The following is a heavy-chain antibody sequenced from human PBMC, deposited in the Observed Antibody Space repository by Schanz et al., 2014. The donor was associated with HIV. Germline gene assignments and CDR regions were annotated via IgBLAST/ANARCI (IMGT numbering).Heavy chain of an antibody. Sequence: EVHLVESGGGLVQPGGSLRLSCAASGFTFSRHWMTWGRQVPGKGLEWVANIKEDGSEINYVDSVKGRFTISRDNAKNSLSLQMNSLRAEDTAVYFCARDGAGCSGTSCHSDAFDLWGQGTMVTVSS. J-gene: IGHJ3*01. CDR3: ARDGAGCSGTSCHSDAFDL. CDR2: IKEDGSEI. CDR1: GFTFSRHW. V-gene: IGHV3-7*01. D-gene: IGHD2-2*01.